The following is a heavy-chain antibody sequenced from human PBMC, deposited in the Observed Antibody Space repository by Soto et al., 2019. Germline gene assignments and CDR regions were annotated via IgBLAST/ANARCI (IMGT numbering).Heavy chain of an antibody. D-gene: IGHD2-21*02. CDR1: GFTFSSYG. CDR3: TRRDCRGGDCYSDFDY. V-gene: IGHV3-33*01. Sequence: PGGSLRLSCAASGFTFSSYGMHWVRQAPGKGLEWVAVIWYDGSNKYYADSVKGRFTISRDNSKNTAYLEMNSLKTEDTAVYYCTRRDCRGGDCYSDFDYWGQGALVTVSS. J-gene: IGHJ4*02. CDR2: IWYDGSNK.